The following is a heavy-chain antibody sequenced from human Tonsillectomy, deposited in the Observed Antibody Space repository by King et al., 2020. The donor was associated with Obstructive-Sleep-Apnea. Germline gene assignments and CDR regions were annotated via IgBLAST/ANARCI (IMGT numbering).Heavy chain of an antibody. CDR2: INTNSGGT. Sequence: QLVQSGAEVKKPGASVKVSCKDSGYTFSGNYIHWVRQAPGQGLEWMGWINTNSGGTNYALKFQGRVTMTRDTSISTVYMELSRLRSDDTAVYFCARELIAAAGIGGWFDPWGQGTLVTVSS. J-gene: IGHJ5*02. CDR1: GYTFSGNY. CDR3: ARELIAAAGIGGWFDP. V-gene: IGHV1-2*02. D-gene: IGHD6-13*01.